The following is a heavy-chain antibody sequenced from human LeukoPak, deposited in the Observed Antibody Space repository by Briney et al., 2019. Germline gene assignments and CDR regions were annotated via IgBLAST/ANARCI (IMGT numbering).Heavy chain of an antibody. Sequence: GGSLRLSCEASGFTFSTYWMSWVRQAPGKGLEWVANIKQDGREDYYVDSVKGRFTFSKDNAYNSLYLLMNNLRAEDTAVYYCARVRWDGDDNTFYYFYMDVWGKGTTVTISS. CDR3: ARVRWDGDDNTFYYFYMDV. J-gene: IGHJ6*03. CDR2: IKQDGRED. D-gene: IGHD4-17*01. V-gene: IGHV3-7*04. CDR1: GFTFSTYW.